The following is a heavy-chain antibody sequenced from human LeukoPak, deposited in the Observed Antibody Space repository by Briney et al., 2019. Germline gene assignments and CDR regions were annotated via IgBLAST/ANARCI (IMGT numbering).Heavy chain of an antibody. CDR2: INWNGGST. Sequence: PGGSLRLSCAASGFTFDDYGMSWVRHVPGKGLEWVSGINWNGGSTGNADSVKGRFTISRDNSKNTLYLQMNSLRAEDTAVYYCARRAGAYSHPYDYWGQGTLVTVSS. CDR1: GFTFDDYG. D-gene: IGHD4/OR15-4a*01. J-gene: IGHJ4*02. V-gene: IGHV3-20*04. CDR3: ARRAGAYSHPYDY.